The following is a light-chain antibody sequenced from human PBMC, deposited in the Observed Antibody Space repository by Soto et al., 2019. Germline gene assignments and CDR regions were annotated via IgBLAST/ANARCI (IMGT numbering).Light chain of an antibody. CDR1: SSNIGANT. Sequence: QSVLTQPPSASGTPGQKVTISCSGSSSNIGANTVNWYQHLPGTAPKLLIYSHNQRPSGVPDRFSGSKSGTSASLAISGLQSEDEAEYYCAAWDGNLNGWVFGGGTKLTVL. CDR2: SHN. J-gene: IGLJ3*02. CDR3: AAWDGNLNGWV. V-gene: IGLV1-44*01.